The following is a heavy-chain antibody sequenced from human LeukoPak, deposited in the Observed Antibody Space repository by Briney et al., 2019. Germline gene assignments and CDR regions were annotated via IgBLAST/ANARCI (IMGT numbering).Heavy chain of an antibody. D-gene: IGHD4-17*01. V-gene: IGHV1-46*01. CDR3: ARADDYGDYLEAFDI. CDR2: INPSGGST. Sequence: VASVKVSCKASGYTFTSYYMHWVRQAPGQGLEWMGIINPSGGSTSYAQKFQGRVTMTRDTSTSTAYMELSSLRSEDTAVYYCARADDYGDYLEAFDIWGQGTMVTVSS. J-gene: IGHJ3*02. CDR1: GYTFTSYY.